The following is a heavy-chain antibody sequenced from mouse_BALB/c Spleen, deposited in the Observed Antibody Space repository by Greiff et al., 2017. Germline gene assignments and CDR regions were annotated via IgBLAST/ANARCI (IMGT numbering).Heavy chain of an antibody. CDR1: GFAFSSYD. CDR2: ISSGGGST. V-gene: IGHV5-12-1*01. J-gene: IGHJ2*01. CDR3: ARHDYRANFDS. D-gene: IGHD2-14*01. Sequence: EVKLVESGGGLVKPGGSLKLSCAASGFAFSSYDMSWVRQTPEKRLEWVAYISSGGGSTYYPDTVKGRFTISRDNAKNTLYLQMSSLKSEDTAMYYCARHDYRANFDSWGEGTTLTVSS.